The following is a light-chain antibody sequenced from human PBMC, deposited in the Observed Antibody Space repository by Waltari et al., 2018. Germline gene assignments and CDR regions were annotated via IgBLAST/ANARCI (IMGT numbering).Light chain of an antibody. J-gene: IGKJ1*01. CDR2: GVS. CDR3: HQYGSLPWT. Sequence: IVLTQSPGTLSLSPGERATLPCRASENVPAGYVSWYQQKPGQSPRLLRYGVSNRAAGIPDRFSGSESGTDFTLIVSRLEPEDFAVYYCHQYGSLPWTFGQGTRVDIK. CDR1: ENVPAGY. V-gene: IGKV3-20*01.